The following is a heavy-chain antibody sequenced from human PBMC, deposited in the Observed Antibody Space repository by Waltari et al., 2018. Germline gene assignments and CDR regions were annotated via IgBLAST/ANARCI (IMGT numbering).Heavy chain of an antibody. J-gene: IGHJ5*02. CDR2: FDAEDGET. CDR1: GYTLTELS. D-gene: IGHD6-13*01. V-gene: IGHV1-24*01. Sequence: QVQLVQSGAEVKKPGASVKVSCKVSGYTLTELSMHWVRQDPGKGLEWRGGFDAEDGETIYAQECQGRGTMTGDTSTDTAYRGLSSLRSGDTAVYYCATIAARGWFDPWGQGTLVTVSA. CDR3: ATIAARGWFDP.